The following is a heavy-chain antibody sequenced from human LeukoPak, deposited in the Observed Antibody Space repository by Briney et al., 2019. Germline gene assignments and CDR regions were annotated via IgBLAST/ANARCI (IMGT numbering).Heavy chain of an antibody. D-gene: IGHD3-9*01. V-gene: IGHV3-21*01. CDR1: GFTFSSYS. CDR2: ISSSSSNI. CDR3: ARGPVLRYFDWLLYYMDV. Sequence: PGGSLRLSCAASGFTFSSYSMNWVRQAPGKGLQWVSSISSSSSNIYYADSVKGRFTISRDNAKNSLYLQMNSLRAEDTAVYYCARGPVLRYFDWLLYYMDVWGKGTTVTVSS. J-gene: IGHJ6*03.